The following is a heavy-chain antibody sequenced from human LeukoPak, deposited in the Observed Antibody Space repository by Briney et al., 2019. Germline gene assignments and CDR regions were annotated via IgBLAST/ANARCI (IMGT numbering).Heavy chain of an antibody. V-gene: IGHV3-33*01. J-gene: IGHJ4*02. CDR1: GFTFSNYG. CDR2: IWYDGSNK. CDR3: ARVEGRGYSYDPFDY. D-gene: IGHD5-18*01. Sequence: QPGRSLRLSCAASGFTFSNYGMHWVRQAPGKGLEWVAIIWYDGSNKYYADSVKGRFTISRDNSMNMLCLHMNSLTAEDTAVYYCARVEGRGYSYDPFDYWGQGTLVTVSS.